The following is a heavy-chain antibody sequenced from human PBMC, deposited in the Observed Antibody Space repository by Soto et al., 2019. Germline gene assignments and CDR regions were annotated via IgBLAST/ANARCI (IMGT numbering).Heavy chain of an antibody. CDR1: GRSISSSNYY. CDR2: IYYSGST. D-gene: IGHD3-22*01. Sequence: PSETLSLTCTVSGRSISSSNYYWGWIRHPPGKGLEWIGSIYYSGSTYYNPSLKSRVTISVDTSKNQFALKLSPVTAADTAVYYCARHAGPGYCDSSGYLQAFDYWGQGTLVTVSS. CDR3: ARHAGPGYCDSSGYLQAFDY. J-gene: IGHJ4*02. V-gene: IGHV4-39*01.